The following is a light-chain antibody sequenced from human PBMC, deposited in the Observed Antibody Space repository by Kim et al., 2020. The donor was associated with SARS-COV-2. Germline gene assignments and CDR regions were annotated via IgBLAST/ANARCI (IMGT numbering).Light chain of an antibody. CDR3: QAWDRSSYV. CDR2: QDS. Sequence: SYELTQPPSVSVSPGQTASITCSGDKLGDKYACWYQQKPGQSPVLVIYQDSKRPSGIAERFSGSNSGNTATLTISGTQAMDEADYYCQAWDRSSYVFGTG. V-gene: IGLV3-1*01. J-gene: IGLJ1*01. CDR1: KLGDKY.